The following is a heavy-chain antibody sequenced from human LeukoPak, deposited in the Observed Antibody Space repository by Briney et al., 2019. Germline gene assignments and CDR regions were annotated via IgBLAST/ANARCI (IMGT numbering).Heavy chain of an antibody. V-gene: IGHV3-66*02. CDR2: IYSGGST. CDR3: ASDFNPAAITGAFDI. CDR1: GFTVSSNY. Sequence: PGGSLRLSCAASGFTVSSNYMSWVRQAPGKGLEWVSVIYSGGSTYYADSVKGRFTISRDNSKNTLYLQMNSLRAEDTAVYYCASDFNPAAITGAFDIWGQGTMVTVSS. J-gene: IGHJ3*02. D-gene: IGHD2-2*01.